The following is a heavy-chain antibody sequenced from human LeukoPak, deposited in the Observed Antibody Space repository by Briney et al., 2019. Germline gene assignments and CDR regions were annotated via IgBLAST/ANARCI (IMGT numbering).Heavy chain of an antibody. CDR1: GGSISSSSYY. CDR3: ATQPSGDSSTGYGAFDI. Sequence: NASETLSLTCTVSGGSISSSSYYWGWIRQPPGKGLEWIGSIYYSGSTYYNPSLKSRVTISVDTSKNQFSLKLSSVTAADTAVYYCATQPSGDSSTGYGAFDIWGQGTMVTVSS. J-gene: IGHJ3*02. V-gene: IGHV4-39*01. D-gene: IGHD2-2*01. CDR2: IYYSGST.